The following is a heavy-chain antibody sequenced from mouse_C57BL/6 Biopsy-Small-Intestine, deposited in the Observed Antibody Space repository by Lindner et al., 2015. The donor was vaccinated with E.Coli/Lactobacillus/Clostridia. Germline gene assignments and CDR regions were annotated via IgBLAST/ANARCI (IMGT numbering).Heavy chain of an antibody. CDR2: ITPRGDST. D-gene: IGHD6-5*01. Sequence: SVKVSCKASGYTFTSYYMHWIRQAPGQGLEWMGIITPRGDSTSYAQKFQGRVTMTRDTSTSTVYMELSSLRSEDTAVYYCAREQSLDMATLKPLDYWGQGTLVTVS. CDR1: GYTFTSYY. V-gene: IGHV1-59*01. CDR3: AREQSLDMATLKPLDY. J-gene: IGHJ3*01.